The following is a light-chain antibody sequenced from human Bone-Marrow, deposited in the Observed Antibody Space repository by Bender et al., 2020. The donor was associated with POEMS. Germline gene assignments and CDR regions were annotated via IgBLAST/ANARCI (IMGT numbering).Light chain of an antibody. J-gene: IGLJ3*02. Sequence: QSALSQPASVSGSPGKSITISCTGTSSDVGSYNLVSWYQHHPGKAPKVMIYEVTQRSSGVPHRFSGSKSGNTASLTVSGLQAEDEADYYCSSHAGSDNFVVFGGGTKLTVL. CDR2: EVT. CDR3: SSHAGSDNFVV. V-gene: IGLV2-14*02. CDR1: SSDVGSYNL.